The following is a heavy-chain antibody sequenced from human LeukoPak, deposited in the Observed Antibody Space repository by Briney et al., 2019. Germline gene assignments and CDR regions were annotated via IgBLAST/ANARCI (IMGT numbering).Heavy chain of an antibody. Sequence: ASVKVSCKASGYTFTGYYMHWVRQAPGQGLGWMGWINPNSGGTNYAQKFQGRVTMTRDTSISTAYMELSRLRSDDTAVYYCASGYSGYDPYNFDYWGQGTLVTVSS. CDR3: ASGYSGYDPYNFDY. CDR2: INPNSGGT. V-gene: IGHV1-2*02. D-gene: IGHD5-12*01. CDR1: GYTFTGYY. J-gene: IGHJ4*02.